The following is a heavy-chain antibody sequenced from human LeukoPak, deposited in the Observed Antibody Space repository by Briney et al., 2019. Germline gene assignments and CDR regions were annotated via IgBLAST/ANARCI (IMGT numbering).Heavy chain of an antibody. Sequence: GGSLRLSCAASGFTFSSYAMHWVRQAPGKGLEWVANIKQDGSEKYYVDSVKGRFTISRDNAKNSLYLQMNSLRAEDTAVYYCARVDSGYSSGWYEGYWGQGTLVTVSS. CDR3: ARVDSGYSSGWYEGY. V-gene: IGHV3-7*01. CDR2: IKQDGSEK. CDR1: GFTFSSYA. D-gene: IGHD6-19*01. J-gene: IGHJ4*02.